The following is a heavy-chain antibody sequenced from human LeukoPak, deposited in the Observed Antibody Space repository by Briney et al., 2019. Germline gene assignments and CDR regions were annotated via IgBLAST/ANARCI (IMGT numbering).Heavy chain of an antibody. J-gene: IGHJ4*02. D-gene: IGHD1-26*01. Sequence: PSETLSLTCAVYGGSFGGYYWSWIRQPPGKGLEWTGEINHSGSTNYNPSLKSRVTISVDTSKNQFSLKLSSVTAADTAVYYCARGRGSYYVWGQGTLVTVSS. CDR1: GGSFGGYY. CDR3: ARGRGSYYV. V-gene: IGHV4-34*01. CDR2: INHSGST.